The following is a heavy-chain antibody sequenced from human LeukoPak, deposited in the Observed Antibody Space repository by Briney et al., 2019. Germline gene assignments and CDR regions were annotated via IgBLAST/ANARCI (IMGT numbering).Heavy chain of an antibody. CDR1: GFTFDDYA. CDR3: ARDSTGWQADSFDI. CDR2: ISWNSGSI. V-gene: IGHV3-9*01. D-gene: IGHD2-8*02. J-gene: IGHJ3*02. Sequence: AGGSLRLSCAASGFTFDDYAMHWVRQAPGKGLEWVSGISWNSGSIGYADSVKGRFTISRDNAKNSLYLQMNSLRVEDTAVYFCARDSTGWQADSFDIWGQGTKVTVSA.